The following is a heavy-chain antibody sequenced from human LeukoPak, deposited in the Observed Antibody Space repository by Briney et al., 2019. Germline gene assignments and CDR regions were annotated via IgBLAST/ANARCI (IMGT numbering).Heavy chain of an antibody. CDR1: GGSFSGYY. CDR2: INHSGST. CDR3: AGKRGVRTQSLDY. Sequence: SETLSLTCAVYGGSFSGYYWSWVRQPPGKGLEWIGEINHSGSTNYNPSLKSRVTISVDTSKNQFSLKLSSVTAADTAVYYCAGKRGVRTQSLDYWGQGTLVTVSS. V-gene: IGHV4-34*01. D-gene: IGHD3-10*01. J-gene: IGHJ4*02.